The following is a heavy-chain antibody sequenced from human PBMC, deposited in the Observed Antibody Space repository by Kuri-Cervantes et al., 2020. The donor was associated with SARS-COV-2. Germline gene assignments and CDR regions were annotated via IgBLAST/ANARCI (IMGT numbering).Heavy chain of an antibody. Sequence: GGSLRLSCAASGFTFSDHYMDWVRQAPGKGLEWVSYISSSSSTIYYADSVKGRFTISRDNAKNSLYLQMNSLRDEDTAVYYCARHQTYYDILTGYAFDYWGQGTLVTVSS. CDR3: ARHQTYYDILTGYAFDY. CDR2: ISSSSSTI. CDR1: GFTFSDHY. V-gene: IGHV3-48*02. D-gene: IGHD3-9*01. J-gene: IGHJ4*02.